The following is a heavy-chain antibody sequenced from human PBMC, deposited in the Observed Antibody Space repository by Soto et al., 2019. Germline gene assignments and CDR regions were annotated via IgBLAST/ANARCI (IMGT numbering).Heavy chain of an antibody. CDR2: IDPSDSQT. D-gene: IGHD3-22*01. CDR3: ARQIYDSDTGPNFQYYFDS. CDR1: GYSFAGYL. J-gene: IGHJ4*02. V-gene: IGHV5-10-1*01. Sequence: GESLKISCKGSGYSFAGYLITWVRQKPGKGLEWMGRIDPSDSQTYYSPSFRGHVTISVTKSITTVFLQWSSLRASDTAMYYCARQIYDSDTGPNFQYYFDSWGQGTPVTVSS.